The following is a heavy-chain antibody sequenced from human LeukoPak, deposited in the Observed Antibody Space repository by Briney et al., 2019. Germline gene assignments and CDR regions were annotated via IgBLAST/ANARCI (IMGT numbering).Heavy chain of an antibody. J-gene: IGHJ3*02. CDR2: IYPGDSDT. CDR1: GYIFTRYW. V-gene: IGHV5-51*01. Sequence: GESLKISCKTSGYIFTRYWIGWVRQMPGKGLEWMGTIYPGDSDTRYSPTFLGQVTISADKSISAAYLQWSSLKASDTAMYYCARRDHDAFDIWGQGTMVTASS. D-gene: IGHD1-14*01. CDR3: ARRDHDAFDI.